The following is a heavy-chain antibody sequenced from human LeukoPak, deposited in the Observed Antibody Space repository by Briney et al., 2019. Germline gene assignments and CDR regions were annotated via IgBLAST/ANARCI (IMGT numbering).Heavy chain of an antibody. CDR2: INHSGST. V-gene: IGHV4-34*01. CDR1: GGSFSVYY. CDR3: ARLKGLLNDFWSGYYTYYFDY. D-gene: IGHD3-3*01. J-gene: IGHJ4*02. Sequence: SETLSLTCAVYGGSFSVYYWSWIRQPQGKGLEWIGEINHSGSTNYNPSLKSRVTISVDTSKNQFSLKLSSVTAADTAVYYCARLKGLLNDFWSGYYTYYFDYWGQGTLVTVSS.